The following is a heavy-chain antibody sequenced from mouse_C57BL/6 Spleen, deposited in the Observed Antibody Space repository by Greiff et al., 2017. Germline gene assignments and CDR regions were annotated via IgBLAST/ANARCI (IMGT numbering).Heavy chain of an antibody. CDR2: IDPETGGT. D-gene: IGHD2-2*01. CDR1: GYTFTDYE. Sequence: QVQLQQSGAELVRPGASVTLSCKASGYTFTDYEMHWVKQTPVHGLEWIGAIDPETGGTAYNQKFKGKAILTADKSSSTAYMELRSLTSEDSAVYYCTKWLRPGYFDYWGQGTTLTVSS. J-gene: IGHJ2*01. V-gene: IGHV1-15*01. CDR3: TKWLRPGYFDY.